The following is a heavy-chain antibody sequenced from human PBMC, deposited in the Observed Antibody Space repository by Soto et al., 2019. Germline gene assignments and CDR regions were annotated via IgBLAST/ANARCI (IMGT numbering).Heavy chain of an antibody. Sequence: VGSLRLSCAASGFTFSSYCMNWVRQAPGKGLEWVASISISSSYIYYTDSVKGRFTISRDNAKNSMYLQMNSLRAEDTAGYYCARATSYSFGVVIYVDYWGQGTRVTVSS. V-gene: IGHV3-21*01. J-gene: IGHJ4*02. D-gene: IGHD3-3*01. CDR3: ARATSYSFGVVIYVDY. CDR1: GFTFSSYC. CDR2: ISISSSYI.